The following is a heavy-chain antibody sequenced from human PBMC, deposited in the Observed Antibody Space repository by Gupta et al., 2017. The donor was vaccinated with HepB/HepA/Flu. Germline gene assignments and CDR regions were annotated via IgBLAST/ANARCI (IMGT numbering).Heavy chain of an antibody. V-gene: IGHV3-30*18. J-gene: IGHJ3*02. CDR2: ISYDGSNK. CDR1: GFTFSSYG. CDR3: AKEYRSVAGTFPVTAFDI. Sequence: GFTFSSYGMHWVRQAPGKGLEWVAVISYDGSNKYYADSVKGRFTISRDNSKNTLYLQMNNLRAEDTAVYYCAKEYRSVAGTFPVTAFDIWGQGTMVTVSS. D-gene: IGHD6-19*01.